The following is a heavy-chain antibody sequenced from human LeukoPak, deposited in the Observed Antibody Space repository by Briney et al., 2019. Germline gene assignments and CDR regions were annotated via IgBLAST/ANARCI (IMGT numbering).Heavy chain of an antibody. CDR3: ARDNRREVDY. V-gene: IGHV4-31*03. CDR1: GGSISSGGYY. D-gene: IGHD5-24*01. J-gene: IGHJ4*02. Sequence: SETLSLTCTVSGGSISSGGYYWSWIRQHPGKGLEWIGYIYYSGSTYYNPSLKSRVTISVDMSKNQFSLKLSSVTAADTAVYYCARDNRREVDYWGQGTLVTVSS. CDR2: IYYSGST.